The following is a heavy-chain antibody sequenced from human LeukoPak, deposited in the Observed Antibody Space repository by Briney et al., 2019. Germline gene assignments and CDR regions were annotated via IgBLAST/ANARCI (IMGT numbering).Heavy chain of an antibody. D-gene: IGHD3-3*02. V-gene: IGHV3-30*04. CDR1: GFTFSSYT. Sequence: AGSLRLSCTASGFTFSSYTMHWVRQGPGQGLEWLTLMSPDGNNDDYADSVKGRFTISTVNSTKTLYSQMTSLATDATAIYYYSTGASPLGFLYLIRPCNYCSNYRCVWGRGTMVVVSS. CDR3: STGASPLGFLYLIRPCNYCSNYRCV. J-gene: IGHJ6*03. CDR2: MSPDGNND.